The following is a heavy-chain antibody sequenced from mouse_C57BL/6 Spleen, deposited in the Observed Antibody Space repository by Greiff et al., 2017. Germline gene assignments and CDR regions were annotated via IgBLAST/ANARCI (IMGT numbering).Heavy chain of an antibody. V-gene: IGHV2-6-1*01. CDR2: IWSAGSK. J-gene: IGHJ4*01. CDR1: GFSLTSYG. Sequence: VQVVESGPGLVAPSQSLSITCTVSGFSLTSYGVHWVRQPPGKGLEWLVVIWSAGSKTYNSALNSKLSISKDNYKSQVFLKMNSIQTDDTATYYCCRQRLGEYAMDYWGQGTSVTVSS. D-gene: IGHD3-3*01. CDR3: CRQRLGEYAMDY.